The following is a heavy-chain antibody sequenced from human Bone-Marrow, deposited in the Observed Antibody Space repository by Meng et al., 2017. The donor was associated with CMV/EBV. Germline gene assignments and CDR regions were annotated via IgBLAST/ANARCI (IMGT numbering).Heavy chain of an antibody. V-gene: IGHV4-39*07. D-gene: IGHD1-1*01. CDR3: ASRAERRWGYYFDY. CDR2: IYHSGST. Sequence: SETLSLTCTVSGGSISSSSYYWGWIRQPPGKGLEWIGSIYHSGSTYYNPSLKSRVTISVDTSKNQFSLKLSSVTAADTAVYYCASRAERRWGYYFDYWGQGTLVTVSS. CDR1: GGSISSSSYY. J-gene: IGHJ4*02.